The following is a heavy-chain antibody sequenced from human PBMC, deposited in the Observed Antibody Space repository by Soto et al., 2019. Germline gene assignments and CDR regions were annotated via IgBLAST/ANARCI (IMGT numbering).Heavy chain of an antibody. V-gene: IGHV3-53*01. Sequence: PGGSLRLSCAASGFTVSSTYMSWVRQAPGKGLEWVSVIYSGGSTYYADSVKGRFTISRDNSKNTLYLQMNSLRAEDTAVYYCERSGYSYGPFDSWGQGTLVTVSS. J-gene: IGHJ4*02. D-gene: IGHD5-18*01. CDR2: IYSGGST. CDR3: ERSGYSYGPFDS. CDR1: GFTVSSTY.